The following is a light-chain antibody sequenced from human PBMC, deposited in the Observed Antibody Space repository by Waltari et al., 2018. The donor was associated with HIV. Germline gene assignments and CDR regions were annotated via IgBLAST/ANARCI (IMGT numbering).Light chain of an antibody. CDR3: QQYGSSPQT. V-gene: IGKV3-20*01. CDR1: QSVNSNS. J-gene: IGKJ2*01. Sequence: EVVLTQSPDTLSLSPGEGAVLSCRASQSVNSNSLAWYQQKPGQAPRLLIFAASSRATGIPDRCSGSGYGTDFTLAISGLKPEDFATYYGQQYGSSPQTFGQGTKLEIK. CDR2: AAS.